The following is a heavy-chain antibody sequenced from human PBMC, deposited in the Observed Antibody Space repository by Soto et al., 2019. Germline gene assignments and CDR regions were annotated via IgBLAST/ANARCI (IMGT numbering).Heavy chain of an antibody. CDR2: ISFDGSSQ. D-gene: IGHD3-22*01. J-gene: IGHJ6*02. CDR1: DFTFGSYV. CDR3: AREMIPMIMGGMSALDV. V-gene: IGHV3-30*03. Sequence: QVQLEESGGGVVQPERSQRLSCVASDFTFGSYVMHWVRQAPGKGLQWVALISFDGSSQYYADSVKGRFTISRDNSRNTMYLQIDSLRPEDTAVYYCAREMIPMIMGGMSALDVWGHGTTVTVS.